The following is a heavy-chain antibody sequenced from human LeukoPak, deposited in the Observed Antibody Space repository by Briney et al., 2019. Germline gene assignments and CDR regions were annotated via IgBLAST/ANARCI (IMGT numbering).Heavy chain of an antibody. CDR1: GGFFSDFY. CDR2: INHSGSI. D-gene: IGHD1-1*01. Sequence: SETLSLTCAVYGGFFSDFYWSWVRQPPGRGLEWLGEINHSGSINYSPSLKSRVTISVDTPKNQFSLKLSSVTAADTAVYYCARGGTTGPHMYGMDVWGQGTTVTVSS. CDR3: ARGGTTGPHMYGMDV. J-gene: IGHJ6*02. V-gene: IGHV4-34*01.